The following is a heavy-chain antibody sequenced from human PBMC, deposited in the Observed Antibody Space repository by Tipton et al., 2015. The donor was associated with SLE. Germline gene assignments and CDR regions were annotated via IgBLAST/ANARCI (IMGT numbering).Heavy chain of an antibody. CDR3: ARGSGYDFWSGRRENWFDP. CDR1: GYTFTGYY. CDR2: INPNSGGT. D-gene: IGHD3-3*01. V-gene: IGHV1-2*06. Sequence: QSGPEVKKPGASVKVSCKASGYTFTGYYMHWVRQAPGQGLEWMGRINPNSGGTNYAQKLQGRVTMTTDTSTSTAYMELRSLRSDDTAVYYCARGSGYDFWSGRRENWFDPWGQGTLVTVSS. J-gene: IGHJ5*02.